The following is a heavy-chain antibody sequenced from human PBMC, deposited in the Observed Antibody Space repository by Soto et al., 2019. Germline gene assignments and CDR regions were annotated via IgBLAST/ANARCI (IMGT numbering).Heavy chain of an antibody. J-gene: IGHJ6*02. CDR3: AKDQGSGPTHHYYYYYGMDV. Sequence: VSIRLSCAASGLTFSSYAMSWALKAPGKGLEWVSAISGSGGSTYYADSVKGRFTISRDNSKNTLYLQMNSLRAEDTAVYYCAKDQGSGPTHHYYYYYGMDVWGQGTTVTVSS. CDR2: ISGSGGST. D-gene: IGHD2-15*01. V-gene: IGHV3-23*01. CDR1: GLTFSSYA.